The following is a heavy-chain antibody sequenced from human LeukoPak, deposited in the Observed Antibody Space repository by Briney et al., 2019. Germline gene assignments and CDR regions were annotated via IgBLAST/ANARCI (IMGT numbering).Heavy chain of an antibody. V-gene: IGHV4-34*01. Sequence: SETLSLTCAVYGGSFSGYYWSWIRQPPGKGLEWMGEINHSGSTNYNPSLKSRVTISVDTSKNQFALKLSSVTAADPAVYYCARAVSGRKIDYWGQGTLVTVSS. CDR2: INHSGST. CDR1: GGSFSGYY. J-gene: IGHJ4*02. CDR3: ARAVSGRKIDY. D-gene: IGHD1-26*01.